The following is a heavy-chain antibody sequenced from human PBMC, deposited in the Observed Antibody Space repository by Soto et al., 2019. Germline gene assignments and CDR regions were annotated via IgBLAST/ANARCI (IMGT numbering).Heavy chain of an antibody. CDR3: ARRYGSAIDY. Sequence: WIRQPPGKGLEWIGYIYYSGSTNCNPSLKSRVTISVDTSKNQFSLKLSSVTAADTAVYYCARRYGSAIDYWGQGTLVTVSS. V-gene: IGHV4-59*08. D-gene: IGHD1-26*01. J-gene: IGHJ4*02. CDR2: IYYSGST.